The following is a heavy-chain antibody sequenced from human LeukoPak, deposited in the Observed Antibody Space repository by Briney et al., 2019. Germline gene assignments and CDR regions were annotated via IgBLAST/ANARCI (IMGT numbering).Heavy chain of an antibody. CDR2: ISGSGGST. J-gene: IGHJ5*02. V-gene: IGHV3-23*01. CDR3: AKSYAPAGWFDP. D-gene: IGHD3-16*01. Sequence: GGSLRLSCAASGFTFSSYAMSWVRQAPGKGLEWVSAISGSGGSTYYADFVKGRFAISRDNSKNTLYLQMNSLRAEDTAVYYCAKSYAPAGWFDPWGQGTLVTVSS. CDR1: GFTFSSYA.